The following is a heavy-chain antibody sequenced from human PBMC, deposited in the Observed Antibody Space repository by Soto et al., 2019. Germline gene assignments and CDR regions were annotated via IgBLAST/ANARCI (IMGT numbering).Heavy chain of an antibody. CDR1: GYTFTSYA. J-gene: IGHJ6*02. CDR2: INAGNGNT. V-gene: IGHV1-3*01. CDR3: ARVSSYDYGMDV. Sequence: AASVKVSCKASGYTFTSYAMHWVRQAPGQRLEWMGWINAGNGNTKYSQKFQGRVTITRDTSASTAYMELSSPRSEDTAVYYCARVSSYDYGMDVWAQGTTVTVSS.